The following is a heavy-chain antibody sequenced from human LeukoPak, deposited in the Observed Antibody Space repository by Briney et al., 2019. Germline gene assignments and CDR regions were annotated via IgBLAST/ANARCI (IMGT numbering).Heavy chain of an antibody. CDR1: GFTFSSHG. J-gene: IGHJ4*02. CDR2: ISGTGGST. D-gene: IGHD3-22*01. CDR3: AKNFMIVVVSESLDY. Sequence: PGGSQRLSCAASGFTFSSHGMSWVRQAPGKGLEWVSSISGTGGSTYYADSVKGRFTISRVNSKNTLYLQMNSLIAEDPSLYYCAKNFMIVVVSESLDYWGQGTLVTVSS. V-gene: IGHV3-23*01.